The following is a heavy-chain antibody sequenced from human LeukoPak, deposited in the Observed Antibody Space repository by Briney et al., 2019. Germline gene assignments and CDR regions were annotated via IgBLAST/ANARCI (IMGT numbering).Heavy chain of an antibody. V-gene: IGHV1-8*01. J-gene: IGHJ4*02. CDR1: GYTFTSYD. CDR3: ATPNDSSGYYYY. Sequence: GASVKVSCKASGYTFTSYDINWVRQATGQGLEWMGWMNPNSGNTGYAQKFQGRVTMTRNTSISTAYMELSSLRSEDTAVYYCATPNDSSGYYYYWGQGTLVTVSS. CDR2: MNPNSGNT. D-gene: IGHD3-22*01.